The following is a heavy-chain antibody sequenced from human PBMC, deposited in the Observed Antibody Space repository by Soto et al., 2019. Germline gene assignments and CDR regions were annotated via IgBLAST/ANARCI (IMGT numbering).Heavy chain of an antibody. J-gene: IGHJ4*02. CDR3: ARSVEWLASFDY. CDR2: MNPNSGNT. V-gene: IGHV1-8*01. Sequence: QVQLVQSGAEVKKPGASVKVSCKASGYTFTSYDINWVRQATGQGLEWMGWMNPNSGNTGYAQKFQGRVTMTRNTSISTAYMELSSLRSQDTAVYYCARSVEWLASFDYWGQGTLVTVSS. D-gene: IGHD6-19*01. CDR1: GYTFTSYD.